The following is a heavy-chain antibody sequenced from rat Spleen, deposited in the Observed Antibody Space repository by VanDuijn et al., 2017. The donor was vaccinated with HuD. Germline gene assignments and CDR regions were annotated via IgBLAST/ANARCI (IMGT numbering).Heavy chain of an antibody. CDR3: ASITSNWNFDL. Sequence: EVQLQESGPGLVKPSQSISLTCSVTGYSITNNYWGWIRKFPGNEMEWIGHISYSGSSNYRPSLKSRISFSRDTSRNQFFLQLNSVTTEDTATYYGASITSNWNFDLWGPGTMVTVSS. CDR1: GYSITNNY. V-gene: IGHV3-1*01. J-gene: IGHJ1*01. CDR2: ISYSGSS. D-gene: IGHD1-10*01.